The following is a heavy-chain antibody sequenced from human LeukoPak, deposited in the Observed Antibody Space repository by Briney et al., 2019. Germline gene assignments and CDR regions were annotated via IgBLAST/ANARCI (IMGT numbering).Heavy chain of an antibody. D-gene: IGHD3-3*02. CDR2: IKKDGSER. V-gene: IGHV3-7*01. CDR1: GFTFSGHW. J-gene: IGHJ4*02. Sequence: GWSLRLSCAASGFTFSGHWMSWVRQAPGRGLEWVANIKKDGSERYSEDSVKGRFTISRDNAKNSLYLQMNSLRAEDTAVYYCASISSPSDYWGQGTLVTVSS. CDR3: ASISSPSDY.